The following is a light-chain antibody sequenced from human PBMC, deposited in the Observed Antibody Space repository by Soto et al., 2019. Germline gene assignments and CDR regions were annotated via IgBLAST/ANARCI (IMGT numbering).Light chain of an antibody. CDR3: QQYNNWPGT. Sequence: AIRMTQSPSSLSASTGDRVTITCRASQGISSYLAWYQQKPGKAPKLLIYAASTLQSGVPSRFCGSGSGTDFTLTISCLQSEDCALSYCQQYNNWPGTFGKWSKVDMK. J-gene: IGKJ1*01. CDR1: QGISSY. V-gene: IGKV1-8*01. CDR2: AAS.